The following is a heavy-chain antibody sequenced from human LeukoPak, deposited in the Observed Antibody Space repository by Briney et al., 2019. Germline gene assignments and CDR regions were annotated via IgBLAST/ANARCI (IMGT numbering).Heavy chain of an antibody. Sequence: PSETLSLTCAVYGGSFSGYYWSWIRQPPGKGLEWIGEINHSGSTNYNPSLKSRVTISVDTSKNQFSLKLSSVTAVDTAVYYCATGPTVTTFWGQGTLVTVSS. CDR3: ATGPTVTTF. J-gene: IGHJ4*02. D-gene: IGHD4-17*01. V-gene: IGHV4-34*01. CDR1: GGSFSGYY. CDR2: INHSGST.